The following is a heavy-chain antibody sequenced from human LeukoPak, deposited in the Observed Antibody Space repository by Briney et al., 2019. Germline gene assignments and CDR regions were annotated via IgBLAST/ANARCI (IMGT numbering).Heavy chain of an antibody. CDR3: AREGKYSGSYFPIDY. CDR1: GYTFTGYY. Sequence: GASVKVSCKASGYTFTGYYMHWVRQAPGQGLEWMGWINPNSGDTNYAQNFQGWVTMTRDTSISTAYMELSRLRSDDTAVYYCAREGKYSGSYFPIDYWGQGTLVTVSS. CDR2: INPNSGDT. D-gene: IGHD1-26*01. J-gene: IGHJ4*02. V-gene: IGHV1-2*04.